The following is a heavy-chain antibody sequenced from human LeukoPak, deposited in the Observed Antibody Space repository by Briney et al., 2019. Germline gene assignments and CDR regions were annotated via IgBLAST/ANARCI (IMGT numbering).Heavy chain of an antibody. J-gene: IGHJ4*02. D-gene: IGHD3-9*01. CDR2: INHIGSS. CDR3: ARGPFYGYFDWLPGLDY. CDR1: GRSFSGYY. Sequence: SETLSLTCAVYGRSFSGYYWGSIRQPPGKGLECIGLINHIGSSNYNPSRKSRVTISVDTSKNQFSLKLSSVNAADTAVYYCARGPFYGYFDWLPGLDYWGQGTLVTVSS. V-gene: IGHV4-34*01.